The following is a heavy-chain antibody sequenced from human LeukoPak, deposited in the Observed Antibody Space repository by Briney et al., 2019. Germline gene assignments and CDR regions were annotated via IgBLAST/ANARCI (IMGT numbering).Heavy chain of an antibody. J-gene: IGHJ5*02. V-gene: IGHV4-38-2*02. Sequence: SETLSLTCTVSGYSISSGYYRGWIRQPPGKGLEWIGSIYHSGSTYYNPSLKSRVTISVDTSKNQFSLKLSSVTAADTAVYYCAREPGGITMVRDPYNWFDPWGQGTLVTVSS. CDR2: IYHSGST. D-gene: IGHD3-10*01. CDR1: GYSISSGYY. CDR3: AREPGGITMVRDPYNWFDP.